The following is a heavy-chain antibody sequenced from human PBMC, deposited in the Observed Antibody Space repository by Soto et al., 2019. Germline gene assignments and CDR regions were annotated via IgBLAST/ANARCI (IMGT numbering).Heavy chain of an antibody. CDR2: IYYSGST. CDR1: GGSISSGGYY. V-gene: IGHV4-31*02. Sequence: SETLSLTCTVSGGSISSGGYYWSWIRQHPGKGLEWIGYIYYSGSTYYNPSLKSRVTISVDTSKNQFSLRLSSVTAADTAVYYCARDGNGNILTGYSVRYYGMDVWGQGTTVTVSS. D-gene: IGHD3-9*01. J-gene: IGHJ6*02. CDR3: ARDGNGNILTGYSVRYYGMDV.